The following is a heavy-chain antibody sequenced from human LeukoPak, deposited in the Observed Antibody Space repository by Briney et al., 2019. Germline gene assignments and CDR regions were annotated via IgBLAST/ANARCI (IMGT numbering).Heavy chain of an antibody. CDR3: ARGYFVSWCGYYDDMTYALDI. V-gene: IGHV4-34*01. J-gene: IGHJ3*02. CDR1: GGSFSGYY. CDR2: INHSGST. D-gene: IGHD3-3*01. Sequence: SETLSLTCAVYGGSFSGYYWSWIRQPPGKGLEWIGEINHSGSTNFNPPLRSRATISVDTSKNQFSLKLSFVTVAATPVYYVARGYFVSWCGYYDDMTYALDIGGQGRMVIVSS.